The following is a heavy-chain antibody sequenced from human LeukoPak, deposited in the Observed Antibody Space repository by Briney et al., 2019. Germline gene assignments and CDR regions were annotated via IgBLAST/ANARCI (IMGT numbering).Heavy chain of an antibody. CDR3: ASLGSYYGLNY. J-gene: IGHJ4*02. V-gene: IGHV4-39*01. Sequence: LEWIGIIYYSGSTYYTPSLKSLVTISVDTSKNQFSLKLSSVTAADTAVYYCASLGSYYGLNYWGQGTLVTVSS. CDR2: IYYSGST. D-gene: IGHD1-26*01.